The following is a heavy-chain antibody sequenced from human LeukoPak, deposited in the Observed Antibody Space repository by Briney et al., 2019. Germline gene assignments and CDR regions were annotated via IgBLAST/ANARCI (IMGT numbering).Heavy chain of an antibody. CDR1: GGSFSGYS. J-gene: IGHJ6*02. CDR2: INHRGST. V-gene: IGHV4-34*01. Sequence: SETLSLTCGVHGGSFSGYSCNWIRQPPGKGLEWIGEINHRGSTNYNPSLKSRVTISEDTSKKQFSLKLTSVTAADTAIYYCAGGPYCSGGTCSFYFYGLAVWGPGTAVTVS. D-gene: IGHD2-15*01. CDR3: AGGPYCSGGTCSFYFYGLAV.